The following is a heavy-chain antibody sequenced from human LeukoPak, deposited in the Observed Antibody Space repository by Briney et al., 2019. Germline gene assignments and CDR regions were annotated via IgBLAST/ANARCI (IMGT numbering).Heavy chain of an antibody. J-gene: IGHJ4*02. Sequence: QTGGSLRLSCAASGFTFSSYAMSWVRQAPGKGLEWVSAISGSGGSTYYADSVKGRFTISRDNSKNTLYLQMNSLRAEDTAVYYCASVNFPGPRKGFFDYWGQGTLVTVSS. CDR1: GFTFSSYA. CDR2: ISGSGGST. CDR3: ASVNFPGPRKGFFDY. V-gene: IGHV3-23*01. D-gene: IGHD2-8*01.